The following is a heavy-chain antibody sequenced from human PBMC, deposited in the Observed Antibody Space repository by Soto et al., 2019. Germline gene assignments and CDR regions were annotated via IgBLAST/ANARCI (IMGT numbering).Heavy chain of an antibody. CDR3: ARDYDFWSGYYIPQYFDY. V-gene: IGHV3-21*01. CDR2: ISSSSSYI. CDR1: GFTFSSYS. D-gene: IGHD3-3*01. Sequence: EVQLVESGGGLVKPGGSLRLSCAASGFTFSSYSMNWVRQAPGKGLEWVSSISSSSSYIYYADSVKGRFTISRDNAKNSLYLQMNSLRAEDTAVYYCARDYDFWSGYYIPQYFDYWGQGTLVTVSS. J-gene: IGHJ4*02.